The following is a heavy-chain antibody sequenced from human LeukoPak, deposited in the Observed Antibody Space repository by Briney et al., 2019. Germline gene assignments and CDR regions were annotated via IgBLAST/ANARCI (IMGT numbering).Heavy chain of an antibody. D-gene: IGHD3-3*01. CDR3: ARAGVVIPYYYYYMDV. V-gene: IGHV3-21*01. CDR2: ISSSSSYI. J-gene: IGHJ6*03. Sequence: GGSLRLSCAASGFTFSSYSMNWVRQAPGKGLEWVSSISSSSSYIYYADSVKGRFTISRDNAKNTLYLQMNSLRAEDTAVYYCARAGVVIPYYYYYMDVWGKGTTVTVSS. CDR1: GFTFSSYS.